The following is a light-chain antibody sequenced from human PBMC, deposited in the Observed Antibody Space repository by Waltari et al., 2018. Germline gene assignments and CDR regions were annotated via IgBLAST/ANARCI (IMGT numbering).Light chain of an antibody. V-gene: IGKV1-8*01. CDR1: QGISSY. CDR2: AAS. J-gene: IGKJ1*01. Sequence: IRMTQSLSSFSAPTGDRVTITCRASQGISSYLAWYQQKPGKAPKLLIYAASTLQSGVPSRFSGSGSGTDFTLTISCLQSEDFATYYCQQYYSYPQTFGQGTKVEIK. CDR3: QQYYSYPQT.